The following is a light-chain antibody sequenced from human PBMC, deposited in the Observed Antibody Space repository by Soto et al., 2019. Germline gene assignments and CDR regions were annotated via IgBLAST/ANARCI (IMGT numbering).Light chain of an antibody. CDR3: HSYDSSLSGSV. CDR1: SSNIGAGYD. J-gene: IGLJ2*01. V-gene: IGLV1-40*01. CDR2: GNS. Sequence: QAVVTQPPSVSGAPGQRVTISCTGSSSNIGAGYDVHWYQQLPGTAPKLVIYGNSNRPSGVPDRFSGSKSGTSASLAITGLQAEDEADYYCHSYDSSLSGSVFGGGTKLTVL.